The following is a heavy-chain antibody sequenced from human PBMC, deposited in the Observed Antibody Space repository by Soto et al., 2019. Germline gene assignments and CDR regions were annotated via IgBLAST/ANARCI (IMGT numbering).Heavy chain of an antibody. V-gene: IGHV1-8*01. CDR1: GYTFISYD. Sequence: QVQLVQSGTEVKKPGASVKVSCKASGYTFISYDIHWVRQATGQGLEWMGWMNPNSGNTGYAQKLQGRLTMTKNTSISTAYMELTSLRSEDTAVYFCARGRTPDWGQGTLVIVSS. CDR3: ARGRTPD. J-gene: IGHJ4*02. CDR2: MNPNSGNT.